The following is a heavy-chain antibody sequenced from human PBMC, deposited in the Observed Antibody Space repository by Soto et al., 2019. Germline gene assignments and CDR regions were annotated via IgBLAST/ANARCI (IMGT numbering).Heavy chain of an antibody. J-gene: IGHJ4*02. CDR2: IYYSGST. D-gene: IGHD6-13*01. CDR3: ARHTRIAAAGHDY. Sequence: QLQLQESGPGLVKPSETLSLTCTVSGGSISSSSYYWGWIRQPPGKGLEWIGSIYYSGSTYYNPSLKSRVTISVDTSKNQFSLKLSSVTAADTAVYYCARHTRIAAAGHDYWGQGTLVTVSS. CDR1: GGSISSSSYY. V-gene: IGHV4-39*01.